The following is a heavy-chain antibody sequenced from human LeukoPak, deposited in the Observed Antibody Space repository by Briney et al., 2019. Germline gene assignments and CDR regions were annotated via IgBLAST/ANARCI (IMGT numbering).Heavy chain of an antibody. D-gene: IGHD2/OR15-2a*01. Sequence: GGSLRLSCAASGFTFSSYAMHWVRLAPGKGREWVALISYDGSIKYYADSVKGRFTFSRDNSKDTLYLQMNSLRAEDTAVYYCARERPSMGYFDYWGQGTLVTVSS. CDR2: ISYDGSIK. V-gene: IGHV3-30-3*01. J-gene: IGHJ4*02. CDR3: ARERPSMGYFDY. CDR1: GFTFSSYA.